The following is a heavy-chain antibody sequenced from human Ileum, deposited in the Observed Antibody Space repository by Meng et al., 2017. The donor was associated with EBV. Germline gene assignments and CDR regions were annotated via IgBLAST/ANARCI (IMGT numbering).Heavy chain of an antibody. V-gene: IGHV4-39*07. CDR1: GDSSSNSADY. J-gene: IGHJ4*02. D-gene: IGHD3-10*01. CDR3: ARDPAYPRGLFDS. Sequence: QVSLDESGPGLGKPSATLFSTSSVSGDSSSNSADYRNWIRRSPGKGLEWVASIYRSGSYYFEPSLKSRVSLSLDTSKNQFSLQMSSVTAADTALYYCARDPAYPRGLFDSWGQGILVTVSS. CDR2: IYRSGSY.